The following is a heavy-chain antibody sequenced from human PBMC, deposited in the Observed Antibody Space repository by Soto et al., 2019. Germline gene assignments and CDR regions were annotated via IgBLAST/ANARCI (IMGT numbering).Heavy chain of an antibody. J-gene: IGHJ6*02. Sequence: PGGSLRLSCAASGFTFSNYAMHWVRQAPGKGLEWVAVISYDGSDKYNANSVKGRFTISRDNSKNTLYLQMTSLRAEDTAVYYCERDTGPNGYNYYYFGMDVWGQGTTVTVSS. CDR2: ISYDGSDK. V-gene: IGHV3-30-3*01. CDR3: ERDTGPNGYNYYYFGMDV. D-gene: IGHD5-18*01. CDR1: GFTFSNYA.